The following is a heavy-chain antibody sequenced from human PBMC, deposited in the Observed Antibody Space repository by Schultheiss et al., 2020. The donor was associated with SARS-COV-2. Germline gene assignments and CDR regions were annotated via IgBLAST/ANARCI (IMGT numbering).Heavy chain of an antibody. J-gene: IGHJ4*02. CDR2: INGDGSSV. CDR1: GFTFTNYW. Sequence: GGSLRLSCVASGFTFTNYWMHWVRQAPGKGLVWISRINGDGSSVTYADSVKGRVTISRDNAQNTVYLQMNSLRAEDTALYYCARREDTISFTYWGQGTLVTVSS. CDR3: ARREDTISFTY. D-gene: IGHD2-15*01. V-gene: IGHV3-74*03.